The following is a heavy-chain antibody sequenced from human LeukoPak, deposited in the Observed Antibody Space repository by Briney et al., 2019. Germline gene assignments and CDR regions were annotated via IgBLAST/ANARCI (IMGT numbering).Heavy chain of an antibody. Sequence: GGSLRLSCAASGFTFSSFAMSWVRQAPGKGLEWVSAITGSGGSTHFADSVKGRFTISRDNSKNILYLQTNSLRAEDTAVYYCASADGWAFDYWGQGTLVTVSS. J-gene: IGHJ4*02. D-gene: IGHD5-24*01. CDR3: ASADGWAFDY. CDR2: ITGSGGST. V-gene: IGHV3-23*01. CDR1: GFTFSSFA.